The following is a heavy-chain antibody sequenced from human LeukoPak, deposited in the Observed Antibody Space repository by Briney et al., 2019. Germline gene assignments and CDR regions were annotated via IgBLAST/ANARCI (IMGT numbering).Heavy chain of an antibody. CDR3: AKGSSNWLDHYYFDF. V-gene: IGHV3-23*01. J-gene: IGHJ4*02. CDR1: GFTFSSYA. Sequence: GGSLRLSCAASGFTFSSYAVSWVRQAPGKGLAWVSAISDSGGSTQYADSVKGRFAISRDNSKNTLYLQMNSLRVEDTAVYYCAKGSSNWLDHYYFDFWGQGTLVTVSS. D-gene: IGHD6-13*01. CDR2: ISDSGGST.